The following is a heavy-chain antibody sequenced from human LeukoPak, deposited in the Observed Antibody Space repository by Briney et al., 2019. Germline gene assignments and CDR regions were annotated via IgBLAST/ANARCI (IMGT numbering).Heavy chain of an antibody. CDR1: GFTASRNY. Sequence: GGSLRLSCAASGFTASRNYMTWVRQAPGNGLEWVSVIYSDGSTFYTDYVKGRFTIYRDNSKNTLYLQMNSLRVEDTAVYYCATDFRYGSAWGPGTLLTVSS. CDR3: ATDFRYGSA. CDR2: IYSDGST. V-gene: IGHV3-66*01. D-gene: IGHD3-10*01. J-gene: IGHJ4*02.